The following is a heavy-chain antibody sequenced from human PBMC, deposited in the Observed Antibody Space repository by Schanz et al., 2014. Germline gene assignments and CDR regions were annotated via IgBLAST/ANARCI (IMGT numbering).Heavy chain of an antibody. V-gene: IGHV4-31*03. Sequence: QVQLQESGPGLVKPSQTLSLTCTVSGGSVSSGGDYWSWIRQHPGKGLEWIGEIYHSGNTNCNASLKRRGTISVDKSKKQFSLNLSSATAADAAVDYCARDRGHGDLPGDVWGQGTMVTVAS. CDR1: GGSVSSGGDY. J-gene: IGHJ3*01. CDR3: ARDRGHGDLPGDV. D-gene: IGHD4-17*01. CDR2: IYHSGNT.